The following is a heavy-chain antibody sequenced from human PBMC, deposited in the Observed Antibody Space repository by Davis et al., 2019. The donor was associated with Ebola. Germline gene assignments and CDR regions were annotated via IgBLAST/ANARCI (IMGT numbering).Heavy chain of an antibody. D-gene: IGHD2-2*01. CDR1: GFTFSSYE. J-gene: IGHJ4*02. CDR3: ARLLGYCSSTSCYSSL. Sequence: GGSLRLSCAASGFTFSSYEMNWVRQAPGKGLEWVSYISSSGSTIYYADSVKGRFTISRDNAKNTLYLQMNSLRAEDTAVYYCARLLGYCSSTSCYSSLWGQGTLVTVSS. CDR2: ISSSGSTI. V-gene: IGHV3-48*03.